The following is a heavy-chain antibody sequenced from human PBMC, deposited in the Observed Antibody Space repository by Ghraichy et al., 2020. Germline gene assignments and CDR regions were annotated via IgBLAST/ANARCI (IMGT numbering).Heavy chain of an antibody. Sequence: SETLSLTCTVSGGSISSYYWSWIRQPAGNGLEWIGRVYSSGSTNYNPSLKSRVTMSVDTSKNPFSLKLSSVTAADTAVYYCARDAHYSSSWYYYGMDVWGQGTTVTVSS. D-gene: IGHD6-13*01. CDR2: VYSSGST. J-gene: IGHJ6*02. V-gene: IGHV4-4*07. CDR1: GGSISSYY. CDR3: ARDAHYSSSWYYYGMDV.